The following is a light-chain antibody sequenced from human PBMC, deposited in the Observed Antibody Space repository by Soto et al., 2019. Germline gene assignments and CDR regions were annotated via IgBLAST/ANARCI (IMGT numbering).Light chain of an antibody. CDR2: ENN. CDR3: GTWDSSLSVV. V-gene: IGLV1-51*02. CDR1: SSNIGNNY. Sequence: QSVLTQPPSVSAAPGQKVTISCSGGSSNIGNNYVSWYQQLPGTAPKVLIYENNKRPAGIPDRFSGSKSGTSATLGITGLQAGDEADYYCGTWDSSLSVVFGGGTQLTVL. J-gene: IGLJ2*01.